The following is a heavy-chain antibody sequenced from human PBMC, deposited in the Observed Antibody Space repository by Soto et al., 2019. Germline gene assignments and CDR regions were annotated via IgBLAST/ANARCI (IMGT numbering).Heavy chain of an antibody. V-gene: IGHV4-59*08. D-gene: IGHD3-9*01. Sequence: AETLSLTCTVSGDSISYYCWSWIRQPPGKGLEWIGYIQNSGSTSYNPSLKSRVTISKDTPKNQFSLKLRSVTAADTAVYYCASQSYDFLARYYVDYWGPRTLVTVPS. CDR3: ASQSYDFLARYYVDY. J-gene: IGHJ4*02. CDR1: GDSISYYC. CDR2: IQNSGST.